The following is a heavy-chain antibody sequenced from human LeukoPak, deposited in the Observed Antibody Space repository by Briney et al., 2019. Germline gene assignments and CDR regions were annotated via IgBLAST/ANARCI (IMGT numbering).Heavy chain of an antibody. Sequence: GESLEISCQGSGYRFTRYWIGGARQMPGKGLVWMVIISPADSDTTYSPSVQCQVTNSTDKSISTANRQWSSLKASDTAMYYCAREYGSGSYNYWGQGTLVTVSS. CDR1: GYRFTRYW. V-gene: IGHV5-51*01. J-gene: IGHJ4*02. D-gene: IGHD3-10*01. CDR2: ISPADSDT. CDR3: AREYGSGSYNY.